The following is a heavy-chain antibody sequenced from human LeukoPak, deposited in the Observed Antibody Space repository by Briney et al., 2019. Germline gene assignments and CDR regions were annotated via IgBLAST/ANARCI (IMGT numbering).Heavy chain of an antibody. CDR3: VKDAEGGVWGSTWFDY. CDR2: ISWNSVNI. Sequence: GGSLRLSCAASGFTFDDYAMHWVRQVPGKGLEWVSGISWNSVNIGYADSVKCRITISRDNAKNSLYLQMNSLRAEDTAFYHCVKDAEGGVWGSTWFDYWGQGTLVTVSS. CDR1: GFTFDDYA. D-gene: IGHD3-16*01. J-gene: IGHJ5*01. V-gene: IGHV3-9*01.